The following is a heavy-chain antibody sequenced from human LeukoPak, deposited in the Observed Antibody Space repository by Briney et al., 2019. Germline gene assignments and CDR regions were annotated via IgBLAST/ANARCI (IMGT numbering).Heavy chain of an antibody. V-gene: IGHV3-7*01. J-gene: IGHJ4*02. D-gene: IGHD2-8*01. CDR3: ARLKHVVTKLDY. CDR2: INQGGSRL. CDR1: GFTFWRYW. Sequence: PGGSLRLSRAGSGFTFWRYWMSWVRQAPGKGLEGVASINQGGSRLHYLDSVTGRFIISRDDAQNSLFLQMARLRVDDTAVYYCARLKHVVTKLDYWGQGTLVSVSS.